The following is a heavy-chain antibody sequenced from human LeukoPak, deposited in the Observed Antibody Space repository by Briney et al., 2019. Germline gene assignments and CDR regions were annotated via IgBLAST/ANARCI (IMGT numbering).Heavy chain of an antibody. CDR2: IIPIFGTA. J-gene: IGHJ3*02. V-gene: IGHV1-69*13. CDR1: GYTFTSYA. CDR3: AREAHYYDSSGYYYLDAFDI. D-gene: IGHD3-22*01. Sequence: SVKVSCKASGYTFTSYAMNWVRQAPGQGLEWMGGIIPIFGTANYAQKFQGRVTITADESTSTAYMELSSLRSEDTAVYYCAREAHYYDSSGYYYLDAFDIWGQGTMVTVSS.